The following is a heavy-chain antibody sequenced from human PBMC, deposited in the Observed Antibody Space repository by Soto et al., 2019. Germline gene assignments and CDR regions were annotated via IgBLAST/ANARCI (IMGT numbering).Heavy chain of an antibody. Sequence: SETLSLTCTVSGGSISSSSYYWGWIRQPPGKGLEWIGSIYYSGSTYYNPSLKSRVTISVDTSKNQFSLKLSSVTAADTAVYYCARRRGEVTMVRGVISKRRSYFDYWGQGTLVTVSS. CDR3: ARRRGEVTMVRGVISKRRSYFDY. V-gene: IGHV4-39*01. CDR2: IYYSGST. CDR1: GGSISSSSYY. J-gene: IGHJ4*02. D-gene: IGHD3-10*01.